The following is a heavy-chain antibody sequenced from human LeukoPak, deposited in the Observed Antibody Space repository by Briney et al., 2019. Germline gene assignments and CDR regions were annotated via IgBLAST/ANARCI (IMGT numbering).Heavy chain of an antibody. CDR1: VYTFIYHY. CDR3: ARDRGGIVIVPVPDY. Sequence: ASVTVSCKASVYTFIYHYIHWVGQAPGQGLEWMGWFNPNGGDTNLAQKFQGRVTMNRDTSISTAHMQLNMLRYDDTAVYYCARDRGGIVIVPVPDYWGQGALVTVS. CDR2: FNPNGGDT. D-gene: IGHD2-2*01. J-gene: IGHJ4*02. V-gene: IGHV1-2*02.